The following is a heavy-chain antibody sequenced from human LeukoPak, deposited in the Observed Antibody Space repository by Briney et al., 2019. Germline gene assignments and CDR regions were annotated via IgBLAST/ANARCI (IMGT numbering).Heavy chain of an antibody. Sequence: ASVKVSCKASGYTFTGYYMHWVRQAPGQGLEWMGWINPNSGGTNYAQKFQGRVTMTRDKSISTAYMELSRLRSDDTAVYYCARDWGTAMVTFTYNWFDPWGQGTLVTVSS. D-gene: IGHD5-18*01. CDR1: GYTFTGYY. J-gene: IGHJ5*02. CDR3: ARDWGTAMVTFTYNWFDP. V-gene: IGHV1-2*02. CDR2: INPNSGGT.